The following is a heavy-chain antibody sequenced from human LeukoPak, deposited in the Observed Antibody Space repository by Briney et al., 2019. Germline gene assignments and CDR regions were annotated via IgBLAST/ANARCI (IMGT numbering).Heavy chain of an antibody. V-gene: IGHV4-59*05. Sequence: KPSETLSLTCTVSGGSISSYYWSWIRQPPGKGLEWIGSIYYSGSTYYNPSLKSRVTISVDTSKNQFSLKLSSVTAADTAVYYCAKTSLGTGGFDYWGQGTLVTVSS. CDR2: IYYSGST. D-gene: IGHD7-27*01. J-gene: IGHJ4*02. CDR1: GGSISSYY. CDR3: AKTSLGTGGFDY.